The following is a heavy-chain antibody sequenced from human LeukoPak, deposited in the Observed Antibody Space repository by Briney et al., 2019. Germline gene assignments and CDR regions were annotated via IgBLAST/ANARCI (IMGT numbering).Heavy chain of an antibody. Sequence: GGSLRLSCAASGFTVSNNYMSWVRRAAGKGLEWVALIYSAGGTYYADSVKGRFTISRDNSKNTLHLQMNSLRAEDTAVYYCVRNSGELGAWGQGTMVTVSS. CDR3: VRNSGELGA. V-gene: IGHV3-53*01. D-gene: IGHD2-21*01. CDR2: IYSAGGT. J-gene: IGHJ5*02. CDR1: GFTVSNNY.